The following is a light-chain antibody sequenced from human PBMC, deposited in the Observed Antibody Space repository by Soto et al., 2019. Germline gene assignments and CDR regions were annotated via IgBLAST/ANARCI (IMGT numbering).Light chain of an antibody. J-gene: IGKJ2*01. CDR3: MQGTHWPYT. V-gene: IGKV2-30*02. CDR2: KVS. Sequence: DVVMTQSPLSQPATLGQPASITCRSSQSLVHSDGNTYFNWFHQRPGLSPRRLIYKVSNRDSGVPDRFSGSGSGADFTLKISRVEAEDVGVYYCMQGTHWPYTFGQGTKLEIK. CDR1: QSLVHSDGNTY.